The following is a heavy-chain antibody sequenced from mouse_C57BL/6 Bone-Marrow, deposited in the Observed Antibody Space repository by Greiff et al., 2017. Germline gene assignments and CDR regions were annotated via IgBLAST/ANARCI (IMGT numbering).Heavy chain of an antibody. V-gene: IGHV1-22*01. CDR1: GYTFTDYN. CDR2: INPNNGGT. Sequence: EVQLVESGPELVKPGASVKMSCKASGYTFTDYNMHWVKQSHGKSLEWIGYINPNNGGTSYNQKFKGKATLTVNKSSSTAYMELRSLTSEDSAVYYCARTELGRGYWGQGTTLTVSS. CDR3: ARTELGRGY. D-gene: IGHD4-1*01. J-gene: IGHJ2*01.